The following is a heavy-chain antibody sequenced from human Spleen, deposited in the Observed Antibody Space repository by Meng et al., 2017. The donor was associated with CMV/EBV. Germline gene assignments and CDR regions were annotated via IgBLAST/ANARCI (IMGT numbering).Heavy chain of an antibody. J-gene: IGHJ4*02. Sequence: VPLQGSGPDRGKPSATLPLTCAVSGYPKSSTTWGGWIRQPPGKGLEWIGYIYYSGSTSYNPSLKSRVTMSVDTSKNQFSLNLNSVTAVDTAVYYCARNVPGTSAYYDWGQGTLVTVSS. CDR3: ARNVPGTSAYYD. CDR2: IYYSGST. V-gene: IGHV4-28*01. D-gene: IGHD3-22*01. CDR1: GYPKSSTTW.